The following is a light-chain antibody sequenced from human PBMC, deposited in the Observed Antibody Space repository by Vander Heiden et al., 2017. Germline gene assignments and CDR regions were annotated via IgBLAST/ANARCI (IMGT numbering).Light chain of an antibody. V-gene: IGKV2-30*01. J-gene: IGKJ2*01. CDR3: KQCKHYPQT. Sequence: DGVISQSQSPLPVTVGPRACVSCRSSQSLVYSDGNTYLTWFQQRPGQSPRRLIYKGSTRHSGVPDRFSGSGSGTDFTLKISRVKAEDVGVYYCKQCKHYPQTFGQGTKMEIK. CDR2: KGS. CDR1: QSLVYSDGNTY.